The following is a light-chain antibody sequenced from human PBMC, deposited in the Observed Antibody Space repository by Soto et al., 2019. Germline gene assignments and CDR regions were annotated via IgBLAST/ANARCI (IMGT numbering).Light chain of an antibody. CDR2: VAS. CDR3: QQYGRSPFT. Sequence: EIVLTQSPVTLSLSPGERATLSCRASQRITNNFLAWFQQKAGLAPSLLIYVASTRASGVPDRFSGGGSGTDFVLTISRLEPEDFAVYYCQQYGRSPFTFGQGTMLQIK. V-gene: IGKV3-20*01. J-gene: IGKJ2*01. CDR1: QRITNNF.